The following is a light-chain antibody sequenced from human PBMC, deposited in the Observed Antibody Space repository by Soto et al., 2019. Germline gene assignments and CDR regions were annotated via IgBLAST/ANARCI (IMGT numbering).Light chain of an antibody. CDR2: KAS. V-gene: IGKV1-5*03. CDR1: QSISIW. CDR3: QQYKSYSVT. Sequence: DIQMTQSPSTLSAAGGDRVTITCRASQSISIWLAWYQHKPGKAPKLLIYKASSLESGVPSRFSGSGSGTEFTLTISSLHPDDFATYYCQQYKSYSVTFGQGTKVEIK. J-gene: IGKJ1*01.